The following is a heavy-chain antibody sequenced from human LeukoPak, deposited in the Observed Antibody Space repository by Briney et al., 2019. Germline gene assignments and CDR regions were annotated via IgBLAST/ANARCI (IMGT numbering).Heavy chain of an antibody. CDR1: GFTVSNNY. CDR3: ARALGSGYPNYYYYYMDV. CDR2: LYSGGST. J-gene: IGHJ6*03. Sequence: GGSLRLSCAAPGFTVSNNYMSWVRHAPGRGLEWVSVLYSGGSTYYADSVKGRFTISRDNSKNTLFLQINSLRAEDTAVYYCARALGSGYPNYYYYYMDVWGKGTTVTVSS. D-gene: IGHD3-22*01. V-gene: IGHV3-53*01.